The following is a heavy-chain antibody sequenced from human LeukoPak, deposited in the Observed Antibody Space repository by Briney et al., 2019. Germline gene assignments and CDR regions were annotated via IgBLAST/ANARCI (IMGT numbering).Heavy chain of an antibody. CDR3: ARGHCSGGSCYSAIGY. V-gene: IGHV3-21*01. Sequence: GGSLRLSCAASGFTFSSYSMNWVRQAPGKGLEWVSYISSSNSYIYYADSVKGRFTISRDNAKNSLYLQMNSLRAEDTAVYYCARGHCSGGSCYSAIGYWGQGTLVTVPS. J-gene: IGHJ4*02. CDR1: GFTFSSYS. D-gene: IGHD2-15*01. CDR2: ISSSNSYI.